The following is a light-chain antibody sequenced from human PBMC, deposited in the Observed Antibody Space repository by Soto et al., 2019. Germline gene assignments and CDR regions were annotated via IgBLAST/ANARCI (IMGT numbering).Light chain of an antibody. Sequence: SALTQPRSVSGSPGQSVTISCTGTSSDVGGYNYVSWYQQLPGTAPKLLIFRNNQRPSGVPDRFSDSKSGTSASLAISGLRSEDEADYYCAAWDDSLSVYVFGTGTKVTVL. CDR3: AAWDDSLSVYV. J-gene: IGLJ1*01. V-gene: IGLV1-47*01. CDR1: SSDVGGYNY. CDR2: RNN.